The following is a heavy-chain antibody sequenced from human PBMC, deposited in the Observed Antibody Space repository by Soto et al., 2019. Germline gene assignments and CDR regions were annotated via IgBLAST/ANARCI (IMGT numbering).Heavy chain of an antibody. J-gene: IGHJ6*02. CDR3: ARDRLEWLHGVEYYYGLDV. D-gene: IGHD5-12*01. Sequence: QVQLVESGGGVVQPGRSLRLSCAASGFTFSSYAMHWVRQAPGKGLEWVAVISYDGSNKYYADSVKGRFTISRDNSKNTLYVQSTSRSAEDTAVYYCARDRLEWLHGVEYYYGLDVWGQGTTVTVSS. CDR2: ISYDGSNK. CDR1: GFTFSSYA. V-gene: IGHV3-30-3*01.